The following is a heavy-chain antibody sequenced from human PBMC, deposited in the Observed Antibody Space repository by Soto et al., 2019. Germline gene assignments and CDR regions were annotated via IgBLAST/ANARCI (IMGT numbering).Heavy chain of an antibody. V-gene: IGHV2-70*13. Sequence: GSGPTLVNPTHTLTLTCTFSGFSLSPSGMCVSLIRQPPGNALEWLALIDWDDDKYYSTSLKTRLTICKHTSKNQVVLTMTNMDPVDTATYYCARMGARDYYYYGMDVWGQGTTVTVSS. CDR1: GFSLSPSGMC. D-gene: IGHD6-6*01. J-gene: IGHJ6*02. CDR3: ARMGARDYYYYGMDV. CDR2: IDWDDDK.